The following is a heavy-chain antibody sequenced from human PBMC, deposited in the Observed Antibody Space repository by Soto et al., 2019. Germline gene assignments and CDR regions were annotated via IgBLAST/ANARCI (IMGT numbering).Heavy chain of an antibody. CDR3: ARDFEY. Sequence: EVQLVESGGGLVQPGGSLRVSCEASGFTFSTFWLHWVRQAPGKGWVWVSRVNSAGISTYYADTVKGRVTISRENATHTLYLQQSSLSPEDTAVYYCARDFEYWGPGTLVTVSS. CDR2: VNSAGIST. V-gene: IGHV3-74*01. CDR1: GFTFSTFW. J-gene: IGHJ4*02.